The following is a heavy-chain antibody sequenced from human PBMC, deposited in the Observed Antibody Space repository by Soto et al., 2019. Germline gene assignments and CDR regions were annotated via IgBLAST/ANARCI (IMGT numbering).Heavy chain of an antibody. J-gene: IGHJ4*02. D-gene: IGHD5-12*01. V-gene: IGHV1-69*08. CDR2: IIPILDTA. Sequence: QVQLVQSGAEVKKPGSSVKVSCKASEGTFTSYTINWGRQAPGQGLEWMGRIIPILDTANYSQKFQGRVTVTADKSTGTAFMELTSLRSEDTAVYYCARGGTGATRGDHWGQGTLVTVSS. CDR3: ARGGTGATRGDH. CDR1: EGTFTSYT.